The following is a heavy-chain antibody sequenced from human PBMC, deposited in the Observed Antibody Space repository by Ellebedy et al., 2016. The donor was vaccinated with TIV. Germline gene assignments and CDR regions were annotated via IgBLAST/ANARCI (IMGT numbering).Heavy chain of an antibody. V-gene: IGHV3-23*01. D-gene: IGHD5-18*01. CDR2: ISGSGGST. J-gene: IGHJ3*02. CDR1: GFTFSSYA. CDR3: ASLREYNYGVNPSADLDI. Sequence: ASVKVSCKASGFTFSSYAMSWVRQAPGKGLEWVSAISGSGGSTYYADSVKGRFTISRDSSKNTLYLQMNSLRAEDTAVYYCASLREYNYGVNPSADLDIWGQGTMVTVSS.